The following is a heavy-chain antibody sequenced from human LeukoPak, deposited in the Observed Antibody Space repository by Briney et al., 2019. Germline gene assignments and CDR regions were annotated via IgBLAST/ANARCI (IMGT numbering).Heavy chain of an antibody. Sequence: SGGSLRLSCAASGFIFSSYAMSWVRQASGKGLEWVSAIGGNDGRTYYADSVKGRFTISRDNSKNTVYLQMNYLRAEDTAVYYCAKEDWNDGNGWFDPWGQGTLVTVSS. J-gene: IGHJ5*02. CDR3: AKEDWNDGNGWFDP. D-gene: IGHD1-1*01. CDR2: IGGNDGRT. V-gene: IGHV3-23*01. CDR1: GFIFSSYA.